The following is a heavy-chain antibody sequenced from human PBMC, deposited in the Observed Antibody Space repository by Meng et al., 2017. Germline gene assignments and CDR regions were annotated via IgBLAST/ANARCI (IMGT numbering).Heavy chain of an antibody. CDR2: INPSGGST. J-gene: IGHJ4*02. CDR3: ARVNQRKFDY. V-gene: IGHV1-46*01. Sequence: ASVKVSCKASGYTFTSYYMHWVRQAPGQGLEWMGIINPSGGSTSYAQKFQGRVTMTRDTSISTAYMELSRLRSDDTAVYYCARVNQRKFDYWGQGTLVTVSS. D-gene: IGHD1-14*01. CDR1: GYTFTSYY.